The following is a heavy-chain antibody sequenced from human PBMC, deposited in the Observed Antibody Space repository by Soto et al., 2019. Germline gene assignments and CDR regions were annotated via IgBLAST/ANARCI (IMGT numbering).Heavy chain of an antibody. J-gene: IGHJ6*02. V-gene: IGHV6-1*01. CDR2: TYYRSKWYN. CDR3: VAYYGFWSGYSRPYYYGMDV. CDR1: GDSVSSNSAA. Sequence: SQTLSLTCAISGDSVSSNSAAWNWIRQSPSRGLEWLGRTYYRSKWYNDYAVSVKSRITINPDTSKNQFSLQLNSVTPEDTAAYYCVAYYGFWSGYSRPYYYGMDVWGQGTTVTVSS. D-gene: IGHD3-3*01.